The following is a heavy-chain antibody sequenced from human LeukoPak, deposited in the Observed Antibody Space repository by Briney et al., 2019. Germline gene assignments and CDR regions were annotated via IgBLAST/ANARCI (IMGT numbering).Heavy chain of an antibody. CDR2: ISSGSTI. CDR1: GFTFSDYY. CDR3: ARVTHSGGDWRHDY. J-gene: IGHJ4*02. D-gene: IGHD2-21*02. V-gene: IGHV3-11*04. Sequence: GGSLRLSCAASGFTFSDYYMSWIRQAPGKGLEWVSYISSGSTIYYSDSVKGRFTISRDNAKNSLYLQMNSLRAEDTAVYYCARVTHSGGDWRHDYWGQGTLVTVSS.